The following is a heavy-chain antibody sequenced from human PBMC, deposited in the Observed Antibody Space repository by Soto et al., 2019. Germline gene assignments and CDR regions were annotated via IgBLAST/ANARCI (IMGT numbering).Heavy chain of an antibody. J-gene: IGHJ5*02. D-gene: IGHD6-19*01. Sequence: PSETLSLTCTVSGGSISSGGYYWSWIRQHPGKGLEWIGYIYYGGSTYYNPSLKSRVTISVDTSKNQFSLKLSSVTAADTAVYYCARDHEQWLVPSNWFDPWGQGTLVTVSS. V-gene: IGHV4-31*03. CDR1: GGSISSGGYY. CDR3: ARDHEQWLVPSNWFDP. CDR2: IYYGGST.